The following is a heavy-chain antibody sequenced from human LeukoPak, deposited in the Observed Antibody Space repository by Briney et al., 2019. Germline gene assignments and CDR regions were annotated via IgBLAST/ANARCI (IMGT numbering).Heavy chain of an antibody. CDR1: GFTVIRNY. CDR3: ARGPSRYYFDY. V-gene: IGHV3-53*01. D-gene: IGHD2-2*01. J-gene: IGHJ4*02. Sequence: SGGSLRLSCAASGFTVIRNYMIWVRQAPGKGLEWVSLIYRGDTTYYADSVKGRFTISEDNSKNTLYLQMNSLRVEDTAVYFCARGPSRYYFDYWGQGTLVTVSS. CDR2: IYRGDTT.